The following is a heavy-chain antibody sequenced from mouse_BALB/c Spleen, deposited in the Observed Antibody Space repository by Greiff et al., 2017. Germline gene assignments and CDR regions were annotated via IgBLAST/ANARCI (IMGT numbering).Heavy chain of an antibody. CDR1: GFTFSNYW. V-gene: IGHV6-6*02. CDR2: IRLKSNNYST. CDR3: TGYDDAMDY. Sequence: EVQLEESGGGLVQPGGSMKLSCVASGFTFSNYWMNWVRQSPEKGLEWVAEIRLKSNNYSTHYAESGKGRFTISRDDSKSSVYLQMNNLRAEDTGIYYCTGYDDAMDYWGQGTSVTVSS. D-gene: IGHD2-14*01. J-gene: IGHJ4*01.